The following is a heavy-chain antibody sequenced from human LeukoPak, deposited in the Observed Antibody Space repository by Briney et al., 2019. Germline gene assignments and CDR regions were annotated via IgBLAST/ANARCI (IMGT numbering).Heavy chain of an antibody. Sequence: ASVKVSCKASGYTFTGYYMHWVRQAPGQGLEWMGWINPNSGGTNYAQKFQGRVTMTRDTSISTAYMELSRLRSDDTAVYYCARDQDCSGGSCYAYFDYWGQGTLVTVSS. CDR1: GYTFTGYY. CDR3: ARDQDCSGGSCYAYFDY. CDR2: INPNSGGT. J-gene: IGHJ4*02. V-gene: IGHV1-2*02. D-gene: IGHD2-15*01.